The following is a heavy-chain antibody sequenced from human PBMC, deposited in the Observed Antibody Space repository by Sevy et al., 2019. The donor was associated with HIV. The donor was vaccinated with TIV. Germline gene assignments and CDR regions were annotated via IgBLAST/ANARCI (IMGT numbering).Heavy chain of an antibody. V-gene: IGHV3-23*01. D-gene: IGHD1-1*01. CDR3: AKEGNNSPDKFDS. Sequence: GESLKISCAASGFTFNKFAMSWVRQAPGKGLEWVSAISRKSLGTYYADPVKGRFSISRDDSKNMLYLQVSSLRGDDTAVYYCAKEGNNSPDKFDSWGQGTLVTVSS. CDR1: GFTFNKFA. CDR2: ISRKSLGT. J-gene: IGHJ4*02.